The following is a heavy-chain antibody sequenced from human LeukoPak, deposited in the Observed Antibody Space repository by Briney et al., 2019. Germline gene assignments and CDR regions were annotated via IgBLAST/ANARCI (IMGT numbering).Heavy chain of an antibody. CDR2: IYYSGST. CDR1: GGSISSSSYY. Sequence: SKTLSLTCTVSGGSISSSSYYWGWIRQPPGKGLEWIGSIYYSGSTYYNPSLKSRVTISVDTSKNQFSLKLSSVTAADTAVYYCARVVAATKANFDYWGQGTLVTVSS. CDR3: ARVVAATKANFDY. V-gene: IGHV4-39*07. J-gene: IGHJ4*02. D-gene: IGHD2-15*01.